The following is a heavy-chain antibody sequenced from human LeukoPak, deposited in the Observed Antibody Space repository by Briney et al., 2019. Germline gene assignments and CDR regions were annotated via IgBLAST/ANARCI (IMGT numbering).Heavy chain of an antibody. CDR2: INPNSGGT. J-gene: IGHJ5*02. V-gene: IGHV1-2*02. Sequence: ASVKFSCKASGYTFTDYYMHWVRQAPGQGLEWMGWINPNSGGTKYAQKFQGRVTMTRDTSISTAYMELSGLRSDDTAVYYCAREVQYSSMSCWFDPWGQGTVVTVSS. CDR3: AREVQYSSMSCWFDP. CDR1: GYTFTDYY. D-gene: IGHD2-2*01.